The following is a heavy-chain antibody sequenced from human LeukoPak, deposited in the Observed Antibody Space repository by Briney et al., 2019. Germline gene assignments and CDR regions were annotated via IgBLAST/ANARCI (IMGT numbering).Heavy chain of an antibody. V-gene: IGHV1-2*02. CDR1: GYTFTSYY. Sequence: ASVKVSCKASGYTFTSYYMHWVRQAPGQGLEWMGWINPNSGGTNYAQKFQGRVTMTRDTSISTAYMELCRLRSDDTAVYYCARGSNVDTAMVSFRPWVQGTLVTVSS. CDR3: ARGSNVDTAMVSFRP. CDR2: INPNSGGT. J-gene: IGHJ5*02. D-gene: IGHD5-18*01.